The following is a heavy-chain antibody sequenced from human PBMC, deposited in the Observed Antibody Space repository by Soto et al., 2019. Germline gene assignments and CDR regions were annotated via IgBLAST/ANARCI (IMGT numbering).Heavy chain of an antibody. CDR1: GYTFTSYG. D-gene: IGHD1-20*01. V-gene: IGHV1-18*04. J-gene: IGHJ5*02. CDR2: ISAYNGNT. Sequence: VASVKVSCKASGYTFTSYGISWVRQAPGQGLEWMGWISAYNGNTNYAQKLQGRVTMTTDTSTSTAYMELRSLRSDDTAVYYCARDNLRITGTTHLYNWFDPWGQGTLVTVSS. CDR3: ARDNLRITGTTHLYNWFDP.